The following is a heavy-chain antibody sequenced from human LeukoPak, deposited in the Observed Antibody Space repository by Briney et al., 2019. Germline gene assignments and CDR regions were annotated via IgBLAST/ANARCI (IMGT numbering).Heavy chain of an antibody. J-gene: IGHJ4*02. D-gene: IGHD3-22*01. Sequence: PSETLSLTCTVSGYSISSGYYWGWIRPPPGEGLEWIGSIYHSGSTYYNPSLKSRVTISVDTSKNQFSLKLSSVTAADTAVYYCASAKKYYYDYVDYWGQGTLVTVSS. CDR2: IYHSGST. CDR1: GYSISSGYY. V-gene: IGHV4-38-2*02. CDR3: ASAKKYYYDYVDY.